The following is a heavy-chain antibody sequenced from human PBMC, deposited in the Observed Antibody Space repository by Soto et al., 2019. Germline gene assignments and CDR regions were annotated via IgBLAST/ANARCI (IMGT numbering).Heavy chain of an antibody. CDR2: IFNSGTT. Sequence: QVQLQESGPGLVKPSQTLSLTCSVSGASTVSHYHWTWIRQPPGKGLEWMGYIFNSGTTFYNPSLTSRMSISMDTSGNHFSLELRSVPAADTAVYYCALALGPTTGLDYWGQGTLVTVSS. CDR1: GASTVSHYH. J-gene: IGHJ4*02. CDR3: ALALGPTTGLDY. D-gene: IGHD1-26*01. V-gene: IGHV4-31*02.